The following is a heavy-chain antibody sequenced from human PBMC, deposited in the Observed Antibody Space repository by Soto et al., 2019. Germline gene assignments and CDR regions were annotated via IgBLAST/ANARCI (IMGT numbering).Heavy chain of an antibody. CDR2: ISSSSSYI. Sequence: EVQLVESGGGLVQPGGSLRLSCAASGFTFSSYSMNWVRQAPGKGLEWVSSISSSSSYIYYADSVKGRFTISRDNAKNSLYLQMNSLRAEDTAVYYCARDLQSSSGCYDYWGQGTLVTVSS. CDR1: GFTFSSYS. V-gene: IGHV3-21*01. D-gene: IGHD6-19*01. CDR3: ARDLQSSSGCYDY. J-gene: IGHJ4*02.